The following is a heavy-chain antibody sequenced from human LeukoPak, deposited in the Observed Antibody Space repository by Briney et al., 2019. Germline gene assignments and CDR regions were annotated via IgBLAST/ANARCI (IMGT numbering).Heavy chain of an antibody. CDR1: GGSFSGYY. V-gene: IGHV4-34*01. Sequence: PSETESLTCAVYGGSFSGYYWSWVRQPPGKGLEWIGEINHSGSTNYNPSLKSRVTISVDTSKNQFSLKLSSVTAADTAVYYCARHRPVYYYGSGSYYNGFYFDYWGQGTLVTVSS. CDR2: INHSGST. J-gene: IGHJ4*02. CDR3: ARHRPVYYYGSGSYYNGFYFDY. D-gene: IGHD3-10*01.